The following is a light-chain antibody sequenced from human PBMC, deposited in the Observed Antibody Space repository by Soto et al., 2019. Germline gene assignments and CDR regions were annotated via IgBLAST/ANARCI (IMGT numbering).Light chain of an antibody. CDR2: AAS. CDR3: QQYNSYSPWT. Sequence: DSQLTQAPSFLSASVGARAPITCRASQGISSYLAWYPQKPGKAPKLLIYAASTLQSGVPSRFSGSGSGTEFTLTISSLQPDDFATYYCQQYNSYSPWTFGQGTKVDIK. J-gene: IGKJ1*01. CDR1: QGISSY. V-gene: IGKV1-9*01.